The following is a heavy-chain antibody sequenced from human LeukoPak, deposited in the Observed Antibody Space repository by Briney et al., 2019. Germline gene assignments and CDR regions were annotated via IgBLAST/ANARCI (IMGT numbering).Heavy chain of an antibody. D-gene: IGHD4-17*01. CDR2: IGSDGKT. J-gene: IGHJ3*02. V-gene: IGHV3-23*01. CDR3: ARETTVTFPDAFDI. CDR1: GFTFNNYA. Sequence: PGGSLSLSCAASGFTFNNYAMSWVRQAPGKGLEWVSAIGSDGKTYYADSVRGRFTISRDNSKNMLYLQINSLRADDTAVYYCARETTVTFPDAFDIWGQGTMVTVSS.